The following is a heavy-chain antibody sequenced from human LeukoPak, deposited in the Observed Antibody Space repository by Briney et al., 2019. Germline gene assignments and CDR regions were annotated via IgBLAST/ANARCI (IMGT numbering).Heavy chain of an antibody. CDR2: IYHSGST. J-gene: IGHJ4*02. CDR3: AREYSTSSEGDYIDY. Sequence: KPSETLSLTCTVSGASITTYYWTWIRQPPGKGLEWIGYIYHSGSTNYNPSLKSRVTISLDTSRNQFSLRLSSVTAADTAVYFCAREYSTSSEGDYIDYWGQGSLVTVSS. D-gene: IGHD6-6*01. V-gene: IGHV4-59*01. CDR1: GASITTYY.